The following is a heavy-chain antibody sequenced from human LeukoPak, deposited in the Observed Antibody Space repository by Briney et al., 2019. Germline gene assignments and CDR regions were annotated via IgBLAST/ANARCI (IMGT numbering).Heavy chain of an antibody. Sequence: GGSLRLSCAASGFMFSSNWMSWVRLAPGKGLEWVANIKEDGTESDYVDSGKGRFTISRDNAKNSLYLQMNSLRVEDTAVYYCAKEGRSLQTYWGQGTLVTVSS. CDR1: GFMFSSNW. CDR2: IKEDGTES. CDR3: AKEGRSLQTY. V-gene: IGHV3-7*03. J-gene: IGHJ4*02. D-gene: IGHD5-24*01.